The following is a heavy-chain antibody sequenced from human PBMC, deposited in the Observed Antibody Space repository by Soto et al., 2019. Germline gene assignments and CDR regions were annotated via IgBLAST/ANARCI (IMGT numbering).Heavy chain of an antibody. D-gene: IGHD3-16*01. CDR3: ATRGFGDFPVVGYYGMDV. CDR2: IIPIFGTA. CDR1: GGTFSSYA. V-gene: IGHV1-69*13. Sequence: SVKVSCKASGGTFSSYAISWVRQAPGQGREWMGGIIPIFGTANYAQKFQGRVTITADESTSTAYMELSSLRSEDTAVYYCATRGFGDFPVVGYYGMDVWDQCXTVTVS. J-gene: IGHJ6*02.